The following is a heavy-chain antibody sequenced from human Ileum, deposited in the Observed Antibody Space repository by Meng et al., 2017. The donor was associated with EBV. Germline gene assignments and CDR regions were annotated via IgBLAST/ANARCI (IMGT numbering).Heavy chain of an antibody. Sequence: LQLQGSGPGLVKPSETLSLTCTVSGGSISSSDYYWGWIRPPPGKGLEWIGSLYFSGSTYSNPSLESRVTISVDTSNNQFSLKLSSVTAADTAVYYCARRGYSSGWYAYDYWGQGTLVTVSS. CDR3: ARRGYSSGWYAYDY. D-gene: IGHD6-19*01. CDR2: LYFSGST. CDR1: GGSISSSDYY. V-gene: IGHV4-39*01. J-gene: IGHJ4*02.